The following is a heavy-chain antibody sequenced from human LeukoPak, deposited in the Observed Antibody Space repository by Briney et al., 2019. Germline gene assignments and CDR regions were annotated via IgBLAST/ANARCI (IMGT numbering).Heavy chain of an antibody. J-gene: IGHJ5*02. Sequence: GESLKISCKGSGYSFTSYWIGWVRQMPGKGLEWMGIIYPGDSDTRYSPSFQGQVTISADKSISTAYLQWSSLKASDTAMYYCARSADYGDYENNWFDPWDQGTLVTVSS. CDR3: ARSADYGDYENNWFDP. CDR2: IYPGDSDT. D-gene: IGHD4-17*01. CDR1: GYSFTSYW. V-gene: IGHV5-51*01.